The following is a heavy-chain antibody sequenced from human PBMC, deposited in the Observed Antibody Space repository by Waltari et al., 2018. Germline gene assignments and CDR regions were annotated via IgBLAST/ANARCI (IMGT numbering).Heavy chain of an antibody. CDR2: ISSSGSTI. Sequence: EVQLVESGGGLVQPGGSLRLSCAASGFDLSSYELNWVRQAPGKGLEWVSQISSSGSTIDYADSVKGRFTISRDNARNSLFLQMNSLRVEDTAVYYCARDRAGFEYWGRGTLVTVSS. CDR3: ARDRAGFEY. V-gene: IGHV3-48*03. J-gene: IGHJ4*02. CDR1: GFDLSSYE. D-gene: IGHD6-13*01.